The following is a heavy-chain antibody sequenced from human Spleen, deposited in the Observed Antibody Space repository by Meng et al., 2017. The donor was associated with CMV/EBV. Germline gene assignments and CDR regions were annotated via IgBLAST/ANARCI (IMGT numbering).Heavy chain of an antibody. J-gene: IGHJ4*02. CDR1: GFTFNRYW. D-gene: IGHD3-10*01. Sequence: GGSLRLSCAASGFTFNRYWMSWVRQTPGKGLEWVSLIYSGGATYYTDSVKGRFTISRDTSKNTLYLQMNSLRAEDTAIYYCARDMGRGSGFDYWGQGTLVTVSS. CDR2: IYSGGAT. CDR3: ARDMGRGSGFDY. V-gene: IGHV3-53*01.